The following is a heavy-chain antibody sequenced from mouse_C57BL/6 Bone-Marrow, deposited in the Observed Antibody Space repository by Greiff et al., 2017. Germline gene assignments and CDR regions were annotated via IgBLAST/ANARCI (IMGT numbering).Heavy chain of an antibody. J-gene: IGHJ2*01. CDR2: ISYDGSN. D-gene: IGHD2-2*01. CDR3: ARWGLADY. CDR1: GYSITSGYY. V-gene: IGHV3-6*01. Sequence: ESGPGLVKPSQSLSLTCSVTGYSITSGYYWNWIRQFPGNKLEWMGYISYDGSNNYNPSLKNRISITRDTSKNQFFLKLNSVTTEDTATYYCARWGLADYWGQGTTRTVSS.